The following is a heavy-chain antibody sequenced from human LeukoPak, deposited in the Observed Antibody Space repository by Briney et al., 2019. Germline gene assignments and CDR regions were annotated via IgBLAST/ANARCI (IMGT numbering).Heavy chain of an antibody. CDR2: IYYSGST. CDR3: ARPQSTVTGDFAY. CDR1: GGSISNYY. D-gene: IGHD4-11*01. V-gene: IGHV4-59*08. J-gene: IGHJ4*02. Sequence: SETLSLTCTVSGGSISNYYWSWIRQPPGKGLEWIGYIYYSGSTYYNPSLKSRVTISVDTSKNQISLKLSSVTAADTAVYYCARPQSTVTGDFAYWGQGSLVTVSS.